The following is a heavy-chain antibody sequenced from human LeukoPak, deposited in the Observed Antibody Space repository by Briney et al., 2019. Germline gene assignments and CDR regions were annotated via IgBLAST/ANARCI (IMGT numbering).Heavy chain of an antibody. D-gene: IGHD6-19*01. V-gene: IGHV4-59*01. CDR1: GGSISSYY. J-gene: IGHJ4*02. CDR3: ARFTVAGTVFFDY. Sequence: SETLSLTCTVSGGSISSYYWSWIRQPPGKGLEWIGYIYYSGSTNYNPSLKSRVTISVDTSKNQFSLKLSSVTAADTAVYYCARFTVAGTVFFDYWGQGTLVTVSS. CDR2: IYYSGST.